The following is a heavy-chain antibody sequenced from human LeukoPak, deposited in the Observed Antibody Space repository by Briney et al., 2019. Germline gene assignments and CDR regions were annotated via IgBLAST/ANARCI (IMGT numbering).Heavy chain of an antibody. CDR3: ARGNSGGSCYY. D-gene: IGHD2-15*01. J-gene: IGHJ4*02. Sequence: PSETLSLTCAVYSGSFSGYYWSWIRQPPGKGLEWIGEINHSGSTNYNPSLKSRVTISVDTSKNQFSLKLSSVTAADTAVYYCARGNSGGSCYYWGQGTLVTVSS. V-gene: IGHV4-34*01. CDR1: SGSFSGYY. CDR2: INHSGST.